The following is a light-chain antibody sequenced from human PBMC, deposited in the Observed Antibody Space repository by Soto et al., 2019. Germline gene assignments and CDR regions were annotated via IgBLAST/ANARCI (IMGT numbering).Light chain of an antibody. CDR3: SSYAGSNNLV. CDR2: EVS. CDR1: SSDVGGYNS. V-gene: IGLV2-8*01. Sequence: QSLLTQPPSASGSPGQSVTISCTGSSSDVGGYNSVSWYQHHPGKVPKVMIYEVSKRPSGVPDRFSGSKSVNTASLTVSGLQAEDEADYYFSSYAGSNNLVFGGGTKLTVL. J-gene: IGLJ2*01.